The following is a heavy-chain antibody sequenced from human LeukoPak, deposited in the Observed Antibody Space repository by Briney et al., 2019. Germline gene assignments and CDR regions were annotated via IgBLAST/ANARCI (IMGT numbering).Heavy chain of an antibody. Sequence: ASVTVSCKVSGYTFSDYGITWVRQPRAQGLELMGGTNVQNGNINYAQNFQGRISMTTDTSTTTAFMELRSLRSDDTAVYYCARGIEGYDVLTGYYPCGQGTLVTVSS. J-gene: IGHJ5*02. CDR2: TNVQNGNI. D-gene: IGHD3-9*01. CDR3: ARGIEGYDVLTGYYP. CDR1: GYTFSDYG. V-gene: IGHV1-18*01.